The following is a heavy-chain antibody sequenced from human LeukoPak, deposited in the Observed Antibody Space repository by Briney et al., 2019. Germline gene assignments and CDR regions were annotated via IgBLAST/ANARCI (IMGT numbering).Heavy chain of an antibody. J-gene: IGHJ4*02. CDR3: TTDQRDYYGSGSYYKGSYFDY. D-gene: IGHD3-10*01. V-gene: IGHV3-15*01. CDR1: GFTFSSYS. CDR2: IKSKTDGGTT. Sequence: GGSLRLSCAASGFTFSSYSMNWVRQAPGKGLEWVGRIKSKTDGGTTDYAAPVKGRFTISRDDSKNTLYLQMNSLKTEDTAVYYCTTDQRDYYGSGSYYKGSYFDYWGQGTLVTVSS.